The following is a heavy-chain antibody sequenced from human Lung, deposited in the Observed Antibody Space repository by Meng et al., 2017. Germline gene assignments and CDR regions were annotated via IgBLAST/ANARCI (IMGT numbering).Heavy chain of an antibody. D-gene: IGHD6-13*01. V-gene: IGHV1-2*03. J-gene: IGHJ4*02. CDR3: ARDEEISAAGKLFGDY. Sequence: AEVMELWCFVKVSFKTAGSCSHDDCVPWVTRAPGQGFEWLGRINPMSGDPHYAQRFQGRVTMTGDTSLSTAYMALGGLRSDATAMYYCARDEEISAAGKLFGDYWGQGTLVTVSS. CDR2: INPMSGDP. CDR1: GSCSHDDC.